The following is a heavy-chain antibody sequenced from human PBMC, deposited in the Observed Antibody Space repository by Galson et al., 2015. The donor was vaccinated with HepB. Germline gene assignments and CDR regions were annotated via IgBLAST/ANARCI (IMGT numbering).Heavy chain of an antibody. CDR2: ISGSGGST. V-gene: IGHV3-23*01. CDR1: GFTFSSYA. CDR3: AKELPDYGDYYVAQFNFDY. Sequence: SLRLSCAASGFTFSSYAMSWVRQAPGKGLEWVSAISGSGGSTYYADSVKGRFTISRDNSKNTLYLQMNSLRAEDTAVYYCAKELPDYGDYYVAQFNFDYWGQGTLVTVSS. D-gene: IGHD4-17*01. J-gene: IGHJ4*02.